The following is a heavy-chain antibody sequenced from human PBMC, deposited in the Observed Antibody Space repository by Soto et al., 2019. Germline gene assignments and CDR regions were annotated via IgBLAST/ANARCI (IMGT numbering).Heavy chain of an antibody. Sequence: GGSLRLSCAASGFTFSSYGRHWVLQAPGKGLEWVAVIWYDGSNKYYADSVKGRFTISRDNSKNTLYLQMNSLRAEDTAVYYCAREGSGWYDYYYYGMDVWGQGTTVTVSS. V-gene: IGHV3-33*01. CDR3: AREGSGWYDYYYYGMDV. CDR1: GFTFSSYG. CDR2: IWYDGSNK. D-gene: IGHD6-19*01. J-gene: IGHJ6*02.